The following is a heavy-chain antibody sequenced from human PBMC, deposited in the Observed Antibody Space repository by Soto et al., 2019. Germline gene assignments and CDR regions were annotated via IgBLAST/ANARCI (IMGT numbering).Heavy chain of an antibody. CDR2: IYSGGST. J-gene: IGHJ6*02. D-gene: IGHD3-9*01. CDR1: GFTVSSNY. CDR3: ARDRDWHYYYGMDV. V-gene: IGHV3-53*01. Sequence: GGSLRLSCAASGFTVSSNYMSWVRQAPGKGLEWVSVIYSGGSTYYADSVKGRFTISRDNSKNTLYLQMNSLRAEDTAVYYCARDRDWHYYYGMDVWGQGTTVTVSS.